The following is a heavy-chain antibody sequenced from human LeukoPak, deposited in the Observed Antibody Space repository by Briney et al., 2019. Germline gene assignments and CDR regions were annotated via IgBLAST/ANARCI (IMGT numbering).Heavy chain of an antibody. CDR2: IIPILGIA. CDR3: AKDENSGIAAAGFDY. Sequence: SVKVSCKASGGTFSSYTISWVRQAPGQGLEWMGRIIPILGIANYAQKFQGRVTITADKSTSTAYMELSSLRSEDTAVYYCAKDENSGIAAAGFDYWGQGTLVTVSS. V-gene: IGHV1-69*04. J-gene: IGHJ4*02. CDR1: GGTFSSYT. D-gene: IGHD6-13*01.